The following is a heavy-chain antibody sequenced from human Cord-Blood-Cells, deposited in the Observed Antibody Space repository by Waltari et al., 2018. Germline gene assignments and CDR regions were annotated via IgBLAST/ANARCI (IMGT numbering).Heavy chain of an antibody. D-gene: IGHD2-21*01. CDR1: GGSISSSSYY. CDR2: IYYSGRT. Sequence: QLQLQESGPGLVKPSETLSLTCTVSGGSISSSSYYWGWIRQPPGKGLEWIGSIYYSGRTYSNPSLTTRVTISVDTSKNQFSLKLSSVTAADTAVYYCARGFAFFDYWGQGTLVTVSS. CDR3: ARGFAFFDY. V-gene: IGHV4-39*01. J-gene: IGHJ4*02.